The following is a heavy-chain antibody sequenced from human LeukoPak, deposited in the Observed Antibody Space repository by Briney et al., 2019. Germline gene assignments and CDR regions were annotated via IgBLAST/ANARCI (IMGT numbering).Heavy chain of an antibody. CDR2: IYHSGST. CDR1: GYSISSDYY. J-gene: IGHJ6*03. Sequence: SETLSLTCTVSGYSISSDYYWGWIRQPPGKGLEWIGSIYHSGSTCYNPSLKSRVTISLDTSKNQFSLKLSSVTAADTAMYYCARVTNDYVWGSFVYYHYYMDVWGKGTTVTVSS. V-gene: IGHV4-38-2*02. CDR3: ARVTNDYVWGSFVYYHYYMDV. D-gene: IGHD3-16*01.